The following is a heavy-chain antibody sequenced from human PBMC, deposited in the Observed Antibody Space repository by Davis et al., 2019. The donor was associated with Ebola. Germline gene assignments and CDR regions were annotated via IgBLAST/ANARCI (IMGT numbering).Heavy chain of an antibody. CDR3: TRHIYWAFDY. V-gene: IGHV3-11*04. CDR1: GFTFSDYY. Sequence: GESLKISCEVSGFTFSDYYMSWIRQAPGKGLEWIAYIGPSGNSFYCADSVKGRFTISRDNAKNSLYLQMNSLRAEDTAVYYCTRHIYWAFDYWGQGTLVTVSS. D-gene: IGHD2-8*02. J-gene: IGHJ4*02. CDR2: IGPSGNSF.